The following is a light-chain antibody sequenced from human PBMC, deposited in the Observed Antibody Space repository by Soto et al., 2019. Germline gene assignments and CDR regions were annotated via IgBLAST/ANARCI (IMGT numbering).Light chain of an antibody. V-gene: IGKV4-1*01. Sequence: DIVLTQSPDSLAVSLGERATIKCKSSQSVLYSSKNRNYIAWYQQKPGQAPKLLIYWPSTRGSGVPERFSGSGSAGAFTRTISTLQAEDVAVYYCDQYYGPSTFGQATKVDVK. CDR1: QSVLYSSKNRNY. CDR3: DQYYGPST. J-gene: IGKJ1*01. CDR2: WPS.